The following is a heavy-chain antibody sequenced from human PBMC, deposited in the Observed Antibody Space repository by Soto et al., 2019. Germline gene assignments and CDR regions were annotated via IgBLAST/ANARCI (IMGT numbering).Heavy chain of an antibody. D-gene: IGHD3-10*01. J-gene: IGHJ4*02. Sequence: GGSLRLSCAASGFTFSSYGMHWVRQAPGKGLEWVAVISYDGSNKYYADSVKGRFTISRDNSKNTLYLQMNSLRAEDTAVYYCAKFASGSNPGAYWGKGTLVTVSS. V-gene: IGHV3-30*18. CDR2: ISYDGSNK. CDR1: GFTFSSYG. CDR3: AKFASGSNPGAY.